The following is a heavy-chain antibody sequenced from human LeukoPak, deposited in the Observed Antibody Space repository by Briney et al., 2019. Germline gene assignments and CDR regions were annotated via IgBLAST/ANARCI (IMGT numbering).Heavy chain of an antibody. CDR1: GGSFSGYY. V-gene: IGHV4-34*01. CDR2: INHSGST. J-gene: IGHJ3*02. Sequence: SETLSLTCAVYGGSFSGYYWSWIRQPPGKGLEWIGEINHSGSTNYNPSLKSRVTISADTSKNQFSLKLSSVTAADTAVYYCAFLLAGVSDGYDNAFDIWGQGTKVTVSS. D-gene: IGHD3-22*01. CDR3: AFLLAGVSDGYDNAFDI.